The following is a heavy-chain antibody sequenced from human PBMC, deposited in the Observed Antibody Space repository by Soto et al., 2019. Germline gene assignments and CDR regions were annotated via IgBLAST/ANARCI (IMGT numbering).Heavy chain of an antibody. D-gene: IGHD2-2*01. CDR2: MNPNSGNT. Sequence: QVQLVQSGAEVKKPGASVKVSCKASGYTFTSYDINWVRQATGQGLEWMGWMNPNSGNTGYAQKFKGRDTRPGTSSICTPYMELSSLSSDHTAVYSSSIGPPPYCISTTCYHTHHYYYGMHVWGQGTTVTVSS. CDR1: GYTFTSYD. V-gene: IGHV1-8*01. CDR3: SIGPPPYCISTTCYHTHHYYYGMHV. J-gene: IGHJ6*02.